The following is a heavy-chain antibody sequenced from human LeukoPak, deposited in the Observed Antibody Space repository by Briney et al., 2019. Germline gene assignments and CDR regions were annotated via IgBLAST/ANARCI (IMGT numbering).Heavy chain of an antibody. J-gene: IGHJ4*02. CDR2: IWNDGSKK. Sequence: GGSLRLSCAASGFTLSSHGMHWVRQAPGKGLERVAVIWNDGSKKYYADSVKGRFIISRDNSESTLYLQMNSLRAEDTAVYYCVRGQWLENYFDYWGQGTLVTVSS. D-gene: IGHD6-19*01. CDR3: VRGQWLENYFDY. CDR1: GFTLSSHG. V-gene: IGHV3-33*01.